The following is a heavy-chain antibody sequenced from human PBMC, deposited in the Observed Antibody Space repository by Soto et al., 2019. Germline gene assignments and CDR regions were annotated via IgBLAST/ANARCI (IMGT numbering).Heavy chain of an antibody. D-gene: IGHD2-2*02. J-gene: IGHJ4*02. CDR1: GGSITTGGSY. Sequence: LSLTCTVSGGSITTGGSYWSWIRQHPGKGLEWIGNIYHSGNTYYNPSLKSRLTISVDTSKNHFSLMVDSVTAADTAVYYCARARFQVLYGKPYFDSWGQGTLVIVSS. CDR3: ARARFQVLYGKPYFDS. CDR2: IYHSGNT. V-gene: IGHV4-31*03.